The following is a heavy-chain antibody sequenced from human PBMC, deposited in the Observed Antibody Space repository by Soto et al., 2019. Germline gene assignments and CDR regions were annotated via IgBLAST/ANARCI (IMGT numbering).Heavy chain of an antibody. V-gene: IGHV4-61*01. CDR3: ARDIRGYSRAFDY. CDR2: IYSSGST. CDR1: GDSVGSDNCY. D-gene: IGHD5-18*01. Sequence: QVQLQESGPGLVKPSETLSLTCTVSGDSVGSDNCYWTWIRQPPGKGLEWIGYIYSSGSTNYNPSLKSRVTISVDTSRNQFSLKLTSVTAADTAVYYCARDIRGYSRAFDYWGQGTLVTVSS. J-gene: IGHJ4*02.